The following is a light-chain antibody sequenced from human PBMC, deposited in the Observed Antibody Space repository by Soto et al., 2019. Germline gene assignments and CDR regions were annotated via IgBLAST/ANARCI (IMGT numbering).Light chain of an antibody. CDR3: QQSYSTPLT. CDR2: AAS. Sequence: DSEMTQPPLSVSASVGDRVTITCRATQNISNYLNWYQQKPGKAPQVLIYAASSLQSGVPSRFSGSGSGTDFTLTISSLHPEDFATYYCQQSYSTPLTFGGGTKVDIK. CDR1: QNISNY. V-gene: IGKV1-39*01. J-gene: IGKJ4*01.